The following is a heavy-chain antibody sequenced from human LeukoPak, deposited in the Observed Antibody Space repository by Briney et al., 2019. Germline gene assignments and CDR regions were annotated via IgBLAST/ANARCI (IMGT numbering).Heavy chain of an antibody. Sequence: ASVKVSCKASGYTFTGYYMHWVRHAPGQGLEWMGWINPNSGGTNYAQKFQGWVTMTRGTSISTAYMELSRLRSDDTAVYYCARGRWGEYSGYREGLNYFDYWGQGTLVTVSS. V-gene: IGHV1-2*04. CDR2: INPNSGGT. CDR3: ARGRWGEYSGYREGLNYFDY. D-gene: IGHD5-12*01. J-gene: IGHJ4*02. CDR1: GYTFTGYY.